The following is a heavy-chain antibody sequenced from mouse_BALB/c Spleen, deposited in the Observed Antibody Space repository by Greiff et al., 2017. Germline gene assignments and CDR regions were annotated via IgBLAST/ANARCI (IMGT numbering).Heavy chain of an antibody. J-gene: IGHJ4*01. Sequence: VQLQQSGSVLVRPGASVKLSCKAAGYTFTSSWMHWVKQRPGQGLEWIGEIHPNSGNTNYNEKFKGKATLTVDTSSSTAYVDLSSLTSEDSAVYCYARVRWDYWGQGTSVTVSS. CDR1: GYTFTSSW. CDR2: IHPNSGNT. CDR3: ARVRWDY. V-gene: IGHV1S130*01.